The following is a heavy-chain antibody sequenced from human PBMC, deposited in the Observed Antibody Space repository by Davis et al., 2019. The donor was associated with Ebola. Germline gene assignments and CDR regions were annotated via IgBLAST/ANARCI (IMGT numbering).Heavy chain of an antibody. CDR3: ARAIYYWDTITDYSDVRGWFDP. CDR1: GYTVTELS. D-gene: IGHD5-12*01. CDR2: IIPVRDLA. J-gene: IGHJ5*02. Sequence: SVKVSCKVSGYTVTELSMHWVRQATGHGLEWMGRIIPVRDLANYAQKFQGRVSITADTSTSTAYMEVNSLTFEDTAIYYCARAIYYWDTITDYSDVRGWFDPWGQGTLVTVSS. V-gene: IGHV1-69*04.